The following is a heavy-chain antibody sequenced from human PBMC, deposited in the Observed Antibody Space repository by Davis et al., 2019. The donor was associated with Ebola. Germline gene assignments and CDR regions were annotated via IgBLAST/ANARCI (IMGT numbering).Heavy chain of an antibody. D-gene: IGHD3-22*01. Sequence: SETLSLTCVVYGGSFSGYDWNWIRQSPGKGLEWMGEIHHSGSTNYNPSLKSRVTMFLDKSLNQFSLKMSSVTAADTAVYYCARHSDYHDNNGQPTYNWFDPWGQGTLVAVSS. CDR2: IHHSGST. CDR1: GGSFSGYD. CDR3: ARHSDYHDNNGQPTYNWFDP. V-gene: IGHV4-34*01. J-gene: IGHJ5*02.